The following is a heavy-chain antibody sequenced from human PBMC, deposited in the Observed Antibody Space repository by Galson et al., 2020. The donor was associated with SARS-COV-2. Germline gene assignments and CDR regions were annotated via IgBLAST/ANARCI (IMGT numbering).Heavy chain of an antibody. Sequence: GESLKISCAASGFTFSSYSMNWVRQAPGKGLEWVSSISSSSSYIYYADSVKGRFTISRDNAKNSLYLQMNSLRAEDTAVYYCARDAGGYSYGLYYYYYMDVWGKGTTVTVSS. CDR1: GFTFSSYS. D-gene: IGHD5-18*01. CDR3: ARDAGGYSYGLYYYYYMDV. J-gene: IGHJ6*03. CDR2: ISSSSSYI. V-gene: IGHV3-21*01.